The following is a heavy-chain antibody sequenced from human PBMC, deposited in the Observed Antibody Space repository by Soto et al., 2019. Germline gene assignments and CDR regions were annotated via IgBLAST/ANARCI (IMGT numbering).Heavy chain of an antibody. CDR1: GGSLSGATYS. CDR2: IFPSGTT. Sequence: QVQLRESGSGLVKPLETLSLTCGVSGGSLSGATYSWNWIRQPPGKGLEWIGYIFPSGTTYYNPSLKSRVTIPIDVSKNQFSLSLRSLTAADTAVYYCARSREFDYWSQGTLVTVSS. V-gene: IGHV4-30-2*01. CDR3: ARSREFDY. J-gene: IGHJ4*02.